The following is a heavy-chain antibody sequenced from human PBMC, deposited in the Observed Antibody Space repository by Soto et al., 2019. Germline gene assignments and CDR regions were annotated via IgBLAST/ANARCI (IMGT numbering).Heavy chain of an antibody. J-gene: IGHJ4*02. Sequence: VASVKVSCKASGYTFTSYGISWVRQAPGQGXEWMGWISAYNGNTNYAQKLQGRVTMTTDTSTSTAYMELRSLRSDDTAVYYCARDRPLLWIALGGYYFDYWGQGTLVTVSS. CDR1: GYTFTSYG. V-gene: IGHV1-18*04. CDR3: ARDRPLLWIALGGYYFDY. D-gene: IGHD2-15*01. CDR2: ISAYNGNT.